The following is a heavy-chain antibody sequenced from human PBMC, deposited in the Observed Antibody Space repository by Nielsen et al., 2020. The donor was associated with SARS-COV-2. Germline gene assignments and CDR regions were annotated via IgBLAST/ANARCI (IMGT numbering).Heavy chain of an antibody. CDR2: ISWNSGSI. V-gene: IGHV3-9*01. Sequence: SCAASGFTFDDYAMHWVRQAPGKGLEWVSGISWNSGSIGYADSVKGRFTISRDNAKNSLYLQMNSLRAEDTALYYCASQQLVLGYWGQGTLVTVSS. CDR3: ASQQLVLGY. D-gene: IGHD6-13*01. CDR1: GFTFDDYA. J-gene: IGHJ4*02.